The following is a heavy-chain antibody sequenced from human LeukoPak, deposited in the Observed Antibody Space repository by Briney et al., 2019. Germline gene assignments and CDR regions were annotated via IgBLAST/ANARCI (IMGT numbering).Heavy chain of an antibody. Sequence: GSLRLSCAASGFTFSDYSMNWVRQPPGKGLEWVGYIYYSGSTNYNPSLKSRVTISVDPSKNQFSLKLSSVTAADTAVYYCARSAGGASFYYWGQGTLVTVSS. CDR1: GFTFSDYS. V-gene: IGHV4-59*01. CDR3: ARSAGGASFYY. J-gene: IGHJ4*02. D-gene: IGHD1-26*01. CDR2: IYYSGST.